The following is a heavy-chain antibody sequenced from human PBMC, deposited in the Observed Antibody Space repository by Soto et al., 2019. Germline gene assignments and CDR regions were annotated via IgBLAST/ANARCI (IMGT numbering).Heavy chain of an antibody. Sequence: GGSLRRSWAAGGFTFSSDAMSWVRQAPGKGLEWVSAISGSGGSTYYADSVKGRFTISRDKSKNTLYLQMNSLRAAHTPSYYCAKGSSWLTPYYFDYCRQGTLVTASS. D-gene: IGHD6-19*01. V-gene: IGHV3-23*01. J-gene: IGHJ4*02. CDR1: GFTFSSDA. CDR3: AKGSSWLTPYYFDY. CDR2: ISGSGGST.